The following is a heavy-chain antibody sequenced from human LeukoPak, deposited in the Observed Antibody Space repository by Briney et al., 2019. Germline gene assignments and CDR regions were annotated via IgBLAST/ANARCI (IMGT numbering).Heavy chain of an antibody. CDR1: GYTFTSYD. CDR3: ARGYSGTYYRSDY. CDR2: MNPNTGNT. D-gene: IGHD3-10*01. Sequence: GASVKVSCKASGYTFTSYDINWVRQAAGHGLEWMGYMNPNTGNTGYAQKFQGRVTITRNTSITTAYMELSSLRFEDTVVYYCARGYSGTYYRSDYWGQGTLVTVSS. V-gene: IGHV1-8*03. J-gene: IGHJ4*02.